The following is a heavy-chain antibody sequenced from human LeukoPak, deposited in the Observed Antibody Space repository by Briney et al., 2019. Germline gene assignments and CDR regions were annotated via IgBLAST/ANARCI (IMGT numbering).Heavy chain of an antibody. CDR2: ISYDGSNK. CDR1: GFTFSTYA. V-gene: IGHV3-30*04. CDR3: AREGSSWYPYYYMDV. Sequence: GGSLRLSCAASGFTFSTYAMTWVRQAPGKGLEGVAVISYDGSNKYYADSVKGRFTISRDNSKNTLYLQMNSLRAEDTAVYYCAREGSSWYPYYYMDVWGKGTTVTVSS. J-gene: IGHJ6*03. D-gene: IGHD6-13*01.